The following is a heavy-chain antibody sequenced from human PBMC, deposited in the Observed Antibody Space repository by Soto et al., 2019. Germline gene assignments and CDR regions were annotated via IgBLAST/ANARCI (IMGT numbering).Heavy chain of an antibody. CDR1: GDSVSSNSAA. Sequence: SQTLSLTCAISGDSVSSNSAAWNWIRQSPSRGLEWLGRTYYRSKWYNDYAVSVKSRITINPDTSKNQFSLQLNSVTPEDTAVYYCARAVDSSSPDYYYYYMDVWGKGTTVTVSS. D-gene: IGHD6-6*01. CDR3: ARAVDSSSPDYYYYYMDV. J-gene: IGHJ6*03. CDR2: TYYRSKWYN. V-gene: IGHV6-1*01.